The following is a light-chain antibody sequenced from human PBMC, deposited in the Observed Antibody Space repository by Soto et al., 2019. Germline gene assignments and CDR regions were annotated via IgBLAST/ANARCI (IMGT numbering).Light chain of an antibody. Sequence: IGLTQSPAALSLSQGERATLSCRASQSVSSNLAWYQQKPGQAPRLLIYGASTRAIGIPGRFSGSGSGTEFTLTISSLQSEDFAVYYCQQSDKWPPTFGQGTKVDIK. CDR3: QQSDKWPPT. J-gene: IGKJ1*01. CDR2: GAS. CDR1: QSVSSN. V-gene: IGKV3-15*01.